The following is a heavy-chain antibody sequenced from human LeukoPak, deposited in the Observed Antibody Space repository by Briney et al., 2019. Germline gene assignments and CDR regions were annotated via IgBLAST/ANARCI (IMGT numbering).Heavy chain of an antibody. J-gene: IGHJ4*02. CDR1: GDSFTGYY. Sequence: ASVKVSCKASGDSFTGYYTHWVRQAPGKGLEWMGWVNPNSGGTNYAQKFQGRVTMTRDTSISTAYMELSRLRSGDTAVYYCARVGYSGYDSRLTIDYWGQGTLVTISS. CDR3: ARVGYSGYDSRLTIDY. V-gene: IGHV1-2*02. CDR2: VNPNSGGT. D-gene: IGHD5-12*01.